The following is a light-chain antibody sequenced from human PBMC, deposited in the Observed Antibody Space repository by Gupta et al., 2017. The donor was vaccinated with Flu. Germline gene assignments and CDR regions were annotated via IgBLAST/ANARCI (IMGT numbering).Light chain of an antibody. CDR2: GAS. CDR3: QQNYCVVQWT. Sequence: SSLYASVGDRVTIICRASQRITTYVNWYQQKPGKAPELLIYGASRLKNGVPSRFRGSGEGTQFTLTISSRQFEDFATYYCQQNYCVVQWTFGQGTKVEI. V-gene: IGKV1-39*01. J-gene: IGKJ1*01. CDR1: QRITTY.